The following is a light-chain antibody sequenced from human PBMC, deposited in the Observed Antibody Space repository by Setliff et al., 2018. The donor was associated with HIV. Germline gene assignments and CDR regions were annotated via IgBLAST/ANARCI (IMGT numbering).Light chain of an antibody. V-gene: IGLV3-21*03. CDR2: GDN. Sequence: SYELTQPPSVSVAPGKAARITCGGNNIGSKSVHWYQQKPGQAPALVVYGDNDRPSGIPERFSGSNSGNTATLTISRVEAGDEADYYCQVWDSSSDHHVFGTGTKVTVL. J-gene: IGLJ1*01. CDR3: QVWDSSSDHHV. CDR1: NIGSKS.